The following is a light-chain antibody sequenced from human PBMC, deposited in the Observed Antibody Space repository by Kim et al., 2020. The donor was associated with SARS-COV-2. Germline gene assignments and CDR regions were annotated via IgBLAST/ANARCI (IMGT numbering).Light chain of an antibody. J-gene: IGLJ2*01. CDR3: QVWDTNSDHVV. CDR1: NIGSKS. V-gene: IGLV3-21*03. Sequence: SYDLTQPPSVSVAPGKTARITCGGNNIGSKSVYWYQQKSGQAPVLVVFDDSDRPSGIPERFSGSRSGNTATLTVIMVEAGDEADYYCQVWDTNSDHVVFGGGTQLTVL. CDR2: DDS.